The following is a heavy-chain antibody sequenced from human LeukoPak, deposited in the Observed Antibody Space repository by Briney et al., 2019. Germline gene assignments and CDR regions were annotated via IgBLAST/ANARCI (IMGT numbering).Heavy chain of an antibody. CDR3: ARVGVFRNYFDY. D-gene: IGHD3-16*01. V-gene: IGHV1-46*01. J-gene: IGHJ4*02. CDR2: IYPRDGST. Sequence: GASVKVSCKASGYTFTSNYIHWVRQAPGQGLEWMGMIYPRDGSTSYAQKFQGRVTVTRDTSTSTVHMELSSLRSEDTAVYYCARVGVFRNYFDYWGQGTLVTVSS. CDR1: GYTFTSNY.